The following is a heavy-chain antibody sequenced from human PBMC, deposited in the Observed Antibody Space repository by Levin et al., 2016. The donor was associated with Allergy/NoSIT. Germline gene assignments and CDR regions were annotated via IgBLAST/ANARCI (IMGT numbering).Heavy chain of an antibody. CDR1: GGSIYNSNYY. CDR3: ARGDYIAVAGISY. J-gene: IGHJ4*02. V-gene: IGHV4-39*07. CDR2: IYYSGGT. Sequence: GSLRLSCTVSGGSIYNSNYYWGWVRQPPGKGLEWIGTIYYSGGTYYNPSLKSRVTMSVDTSKDQFSLKLSSVTAADSAMYYCARGDYIAVAGISYWGQGTLVTVSS. D-gene: IGHD6-19*01.